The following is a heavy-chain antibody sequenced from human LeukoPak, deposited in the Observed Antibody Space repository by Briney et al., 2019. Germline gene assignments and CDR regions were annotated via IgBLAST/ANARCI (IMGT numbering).Heavy chain of an antibody. CDR3: AELGITMIGGV. J-gene: IGHJ6*04. V-gene: IGHV3-48*03. Sequence: GGSLRLSCAASGFTFSNHEVNWVRQAPGKGLEWVSYISGSGSTIYYADSVKGRFTISRDNAKNSLYLQMNSLRAEDTAVYYCAELGITMIGGVWGKGTTVTISS. D-gene: IGHD3-10*02. CDR1: GFTFSNHE. CDR2: ISGSGSTI.